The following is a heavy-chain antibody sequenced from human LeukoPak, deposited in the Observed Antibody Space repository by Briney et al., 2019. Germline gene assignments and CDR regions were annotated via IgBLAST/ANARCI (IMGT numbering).Heavy chain of an antibody. CDR2: IRGDTGDT. V-gene: IGHV1-2*02. CDR1: GYTLSDYY. CDR3: ARVRGNSCDY. J-gene: IGHJ4*02. D-gene: IGHD6-13*01. Sequence: ASVTISCKTSGYTLSDYYMHWVRQAPGQGLEWMGWIRGDTGDTDSPKKFQGRVTMTRDTSTNTAYLELSRPRYDDTAIYFCARVRGNSCDYWGQGTLVTVSS.